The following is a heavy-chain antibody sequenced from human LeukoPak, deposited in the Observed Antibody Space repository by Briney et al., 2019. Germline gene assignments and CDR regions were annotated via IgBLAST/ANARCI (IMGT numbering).Heavy chain of an antibody. D-gene: IGHD3-9*01. CDR1: GFAFSRYG. CDR3: AKERRYYDILTGQAGYYYYYMDV. V-gene: IGHV3-30*02. CDR2: IPYDGSNK. J-gene: IGHJ6*03. Sequence: GGSLRLSCAASGFAFSRYGMHWVRQAPGKGLEWVAFIPYDGSNKYYADSMKGRFTISRDNSKNTLYLQMNSLRAEDTAVYYCAKERRYYDILTGQAGYYYYYMDVWGKGTTVTVS.